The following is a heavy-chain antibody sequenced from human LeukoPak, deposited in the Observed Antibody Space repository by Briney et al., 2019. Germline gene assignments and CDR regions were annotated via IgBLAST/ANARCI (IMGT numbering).Heavy chain of an antibody. CDR1: GFTFNNYG. J-gene: IGHJ6*03. CDR3: ARDAPDYYDTGGYSFYYYYMDV. V-gene: IGHV3-7*01. CDR2: IKQNGSEK. D-gene: IGHD3-22*01. Sequence: PGGSLRLSCAVSGFTFNNYGMHWVRQAPGKGLEWVANIKQNGSEKYYADSVKGRFTISRDNAKNSLYLQMNSLRAENTAVYYCARDAPDYYDTGGYSFYYYYMDVWGKGITVTISS.